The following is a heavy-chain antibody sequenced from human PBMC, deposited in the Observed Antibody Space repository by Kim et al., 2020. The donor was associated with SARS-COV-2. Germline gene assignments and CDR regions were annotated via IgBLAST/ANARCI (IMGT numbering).Heavy chain of an antibody. Sequence: ASVKVSCKASGYTFTSYGISWVRQAPGQGLEWMGWISAYNGNTNYAQKLQGRVTMTTDTSTSTAYMELRSLRSDDTAVYYCARDAYGRYSSSLGYFDYWGQGTLVTVSS. CDR2: ISAYNGNT. CDR1: GYTFTSYG. J-gene: IGHJ4*02. V-gene: IGHV1-18*01. D-gene: IGHD6-6*01. CDR3: ARDAYGRYSSSLGYFDY.